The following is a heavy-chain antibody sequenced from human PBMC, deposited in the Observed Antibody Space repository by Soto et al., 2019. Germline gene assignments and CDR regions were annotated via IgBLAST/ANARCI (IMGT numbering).Heavy chain of an antibody. CDR2: IIPIFGTA. Sequence: ASVKVSCKASGGTFSSYAISWVRQAPGQGLEWMGGIIPIFGTANYAQKFQGRVTITADESTSTAYMELSSLRSEDTAVYYCAREGDIVVVVAATPLGKSWFDPWGQGTLVTVSS. D-gene: IGHD2-15*01. V-gene: IGHV1-69*13. CDR3: AREGDIVVVVAATPLGKSWFDP. CDR1: GGTFSSYA. J-gene: IGHJ5*02.